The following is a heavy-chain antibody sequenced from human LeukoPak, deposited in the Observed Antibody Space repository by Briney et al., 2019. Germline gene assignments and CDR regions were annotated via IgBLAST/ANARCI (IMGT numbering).Heavy chain of an antibody. CDR2: IYTSGST. CDR3: ARRGRHYDILSGYYYGHYFDS. V-gene: IGHV4-4*09. D-gene: IGHD3-9*01. Sequence: SESLSLTRTVSGDSISSYYWTWIRLPPGKGLEWIGYIYTSGSTNSNPSLKSRATISVDTSKNQISLKLSSVTAADTAIYYCARRGRHYDILSGYYYGHYFDSWGQGTLVSVSS. CDR1: GDSISSYY. J-gene: IGHJ4*02.